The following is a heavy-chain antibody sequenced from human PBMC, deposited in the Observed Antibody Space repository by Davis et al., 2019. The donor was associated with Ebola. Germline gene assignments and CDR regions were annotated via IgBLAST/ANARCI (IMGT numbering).Heavy chain of an antibody. J-gene: IGHJ2*01. V-gene: IGHV4-34*01. CDR1: GGSFSGYY. CDR3: ARAHIVLMVYASYFDL. D-gene: IGHD2-8*01. Sequence: MPSETLSLTCAVYGGSFSGYYWSWIRQPPGKGLEWIGEINHSGSTNYNPSLKTRVTISVDTSKNQFSLKLSSVTAAYTAVYYCARAHIVLMVYASYFDLWGRGTLVTVSS. CDR2: INHSGST.